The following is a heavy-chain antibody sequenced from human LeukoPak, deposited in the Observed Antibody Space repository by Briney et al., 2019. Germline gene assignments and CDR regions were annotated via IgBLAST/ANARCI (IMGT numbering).Heavy chain of an antibody. CDR2: IIPILGIA. CDR1: GGTFSSYA. CDR3: ARRITMVRGVFDP. V-gene: IGHV1-69*04. Sequence: SVKVSCKASGGTFSSYAISWVRQAPGQGLEWMGRIIPILGIANYAQKFQGRVTITADKSTSTAYMELSSLRSEDTAVYYCARRITMVRGVFDPWGQGTLVTVSS. D-gene: IGHD3-10*01. J-gene: IGHJ5*02.